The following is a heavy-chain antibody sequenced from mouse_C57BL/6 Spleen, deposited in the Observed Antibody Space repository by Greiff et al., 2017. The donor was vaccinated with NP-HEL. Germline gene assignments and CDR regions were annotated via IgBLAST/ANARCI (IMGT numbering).Heavy chain of an antibody. CDR2: INPSSGYT. CDR1: GYTFTSYW. Sequence: VQLQQSGAELAKPGASVKLSCKASGYTFTSYWMHWVKQRPGQGLEWIGYINPSSGYTKYNQKFKDKATLTADKSSSTAYMQLSSLTYEDSAVYYCARCDRTTYYAMDYWGQGTSVTVSS. V-gene: IGHV1-7*01. J-gene: IGHJ4*01. D-gene: IGHD2-1*01. CDR3: ARCDRTTYYAMDY.